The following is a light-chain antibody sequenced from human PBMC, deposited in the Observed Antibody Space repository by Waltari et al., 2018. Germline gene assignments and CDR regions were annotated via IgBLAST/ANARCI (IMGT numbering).Light chain of an antibody. J-gene: IGKJ2*01. Sequence: DIVMTQTPLSLSVTPGQPASISCTSSQSLLHSDGKTYLYWYLQKPGQSPQLLIYEVSSRFSGVPDRFSGSGSGTDFTLTISSLQPEDFATYYCQQSYSTPRTFGQGTKLEIK. CDR1: QSLLHSDGKTY. CDR2: EVS. V-gene: IGKV2-29*02. CDR3: QQSYSTPRT.